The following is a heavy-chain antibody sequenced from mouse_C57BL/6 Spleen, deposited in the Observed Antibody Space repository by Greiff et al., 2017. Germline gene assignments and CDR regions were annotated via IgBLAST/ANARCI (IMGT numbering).Heavy chain of an antibody. CDR2: ISDGGSYT. Sequence: EVHLVESGGGLVKPGGSLKLSCAASGFTFSSYAMSWVRQTPEKRLEWVATISDGGSYTYYPDNVKGRFTISRDNAKNNLYLQMSHLKSEDTAMYYCARGYYDYAYWGQGTLVTVSA. J-gene: IGHJ3*01. V-gene: IGHV5-4*01. CDR3: ARGYYDYAY. D-gene: IGHD2-4*01. CDR1: GFTFSSYA.